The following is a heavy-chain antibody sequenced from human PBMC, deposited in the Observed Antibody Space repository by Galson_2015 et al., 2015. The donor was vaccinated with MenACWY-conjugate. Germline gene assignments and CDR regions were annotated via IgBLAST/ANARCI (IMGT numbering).Heavy chain of an antibody. CDR2: IIPIFGTT. Sequence: SVKVSCKASGGSLRYLGISWVRQAPGQGLEWMGGIIPIFGTTNYAQKFQGRVTITADRSTNTAYMEVSSLRSEDTAVYYCTRLTPGTPRDIVVVPAAVRGPYDTFDIWGLGTVVTVST. V-gene: IGHV1-69*06. CDR3: TRLTPGTPRDIVVVPAAVRGPYDTFDI. CDR1: GGSLRYLG. D-gene: IGHD2-2*01. J-gene: IGHJ3*02.